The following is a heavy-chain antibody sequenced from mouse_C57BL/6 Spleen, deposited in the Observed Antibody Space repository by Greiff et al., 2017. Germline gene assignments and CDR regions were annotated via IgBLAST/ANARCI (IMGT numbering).Heavy chain of an antibody. J-gene: IGHJ4*01. CDR2: IDPSDSYT. V-gene: IGHV1-69*01. Sequence: VQLQQPGAELVMPGASVKLSCKASGYTFTSYWMHWVKQRPGQGLEWIGEIDPSDSYTNYNQKFKGKSTLTVDKSSSTAYMQLSSLTSEDSAVYYCARRGYGNSYYAMDYWGQGTSVTVSS. CDR3: ARRGYGNSYYAMDY. D-gene: IGHD2-1*01. CDR1: GYTFTSYW.